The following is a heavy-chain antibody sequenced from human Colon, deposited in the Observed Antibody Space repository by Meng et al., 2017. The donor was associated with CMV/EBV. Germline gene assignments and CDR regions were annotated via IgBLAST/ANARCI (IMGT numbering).Heavy chain of an antibody. V-gene: IGHV1-24*01. CDR1: GYTLTESS. D-gene: IGHD3-3*01. CDR2: FDPEDGET. CDR3: ATRIRRFLEWLTGPVDY. Sequence: ASVKVSCKVSGYTLTESSMHWVRQAPGKGLEWMGGFDPEDGETIYAQKFQGRVTMTEDTSTDTAYMELSSLRSESTAVYYCATRIRRFLEWLTGPVDYWGQGTLVTVSS. J-gene: IGHJ4*02.